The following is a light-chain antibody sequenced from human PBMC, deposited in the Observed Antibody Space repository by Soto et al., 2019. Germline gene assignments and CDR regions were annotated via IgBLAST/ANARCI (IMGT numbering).Light chain of an antibody. CDR2: RAS. V-gene: IGKV3-20*01. CDR3: QQYGTSAGFT. J-gene: IGKJ3*01. Sequence: EIVLTQSPGTLSLSPGERATLSCRASQSINSNSLAWYQHKPGQAPRLLIYRASSRATGIPDRFSGSGSGRDFTLAICRLEPEDFAVYYCQQYGTSAGFTFGPGTKVDIK. CDR1: QSINSNS.